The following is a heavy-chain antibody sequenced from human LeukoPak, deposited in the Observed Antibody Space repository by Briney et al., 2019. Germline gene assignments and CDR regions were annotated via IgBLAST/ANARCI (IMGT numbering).Heavy chain of an antibody. V-gene: IGHV4-34*01. Sequence: SETLSLTCAVYGGSFGGYYWSWIRQPPGKGLEWIGVIHHSGNTKYNPSLKSRVTISVDTSKNQFSLKLSSVTAADTAIYYCSRAIEMENWFDSWGQGTLVTVSS. J-gene: IGHJ5*01. CDR3: SRAIEMENWFDS. CDR1: GGSFGGYY. CDR2: IHHSGNT. D-gene: IGHD1-1*01.